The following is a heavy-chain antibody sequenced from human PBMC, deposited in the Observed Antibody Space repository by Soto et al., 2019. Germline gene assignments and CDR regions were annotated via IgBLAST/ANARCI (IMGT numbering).Heavy chain of an antibody. D-gene: IGHD4-4*01. V-gene: IGHV3-7*03. J-gene: IGHJ4*02. CDR2: IKQDGTEK. CDR3: ARHVDYTFDS. CDR1: GFRFRDYW. Sequence: GWSLRLSCATSGFRFRDYWMTWVRQAPGKGLECVAYIKQDGTEKEYVDSVKGRFTISRDNAENSLYLEMNNLRAEDTGLYYCARHVDYTFDSWGQGTLVTVSS.